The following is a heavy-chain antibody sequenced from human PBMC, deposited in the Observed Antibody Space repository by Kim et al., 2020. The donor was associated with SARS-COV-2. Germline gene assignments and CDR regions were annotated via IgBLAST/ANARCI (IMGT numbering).Heavy chain of an antibody. J-gene: IGHJ4*02. CDR2: ITSDGDST. V-gene: IGHV3-30*03. D-gene: IGHD3-10*01. CDR1: GFTFSNYG. CDR3: ARGDTLSNYPDLGY. Sequence: GGSLRLSCAASGFTFSNYGMHWARQAPGKGLEWVALITSDGDSTHYADSVKGRFTISRDNTKNSLYLQMNSLRTEDTAFYYCARGDTLSNYPDLGYWGQG.